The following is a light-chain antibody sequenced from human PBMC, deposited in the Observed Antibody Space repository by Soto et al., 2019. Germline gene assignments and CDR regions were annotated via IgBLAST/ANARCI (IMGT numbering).Light chain of an antibody. CDR1: SSDFGFYNY. V-gene: IGLV2-14*01. CDR2: EVS. Sequence: QSALTQPASVSGSPGQSITISCTGTSSDFGFYNYVSWYQHHPGKAPKLMIYEVSNRPSGVSNRFSGSKSGNTASLTISGLQAEDEADYYCNSYTSSSTVVFGGGTKLTVL. J-gene: IGLJ2*01. CDR3: NSYTSSSTVV.